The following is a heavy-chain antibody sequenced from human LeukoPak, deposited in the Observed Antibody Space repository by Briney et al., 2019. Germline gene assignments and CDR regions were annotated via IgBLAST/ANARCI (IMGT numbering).Heavy chain of an antibody. CDR2: IKQDGSEI. J-gene: IGHJ4*02. D-gene: IGHD3-10*01. CDR3: ARVLLWFGEFTAPFDY. Sequence: GGSLRLSCAASGFTFSNYWMSWVRQAPGKGPEWVANIKQDGSEIYYVDSVKGRFSISRDNAKNSLYLQMNSLRAEDTAVYYCARVLLWFGEFTAPFDYWGQGSWVTVSS. V-gene: IGHV3-7*01. CDR1: GFTFSNYW.